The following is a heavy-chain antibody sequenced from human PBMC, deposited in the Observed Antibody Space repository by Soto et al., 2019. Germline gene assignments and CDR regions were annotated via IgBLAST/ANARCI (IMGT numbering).Heavy chain of an antibody. J-gene: IGHJ4*02. CDR2: INSDGSST. CDR3: ASQDYDILTGYYNDY. CDR1: GFTFSSYW. D-gene: IGHD3-9*01. V-gene: IGHV3-74*01. Sequence: GSLRLSCAASGFTFSSYWMHWVRQAPGKGLVWVSRINSDGSSTSYADSVKGRFTISRDNAKNTLCLQMNSLRAEDTAVYYCASQDYDILTGYYNDYWGQGTLVTVSS.